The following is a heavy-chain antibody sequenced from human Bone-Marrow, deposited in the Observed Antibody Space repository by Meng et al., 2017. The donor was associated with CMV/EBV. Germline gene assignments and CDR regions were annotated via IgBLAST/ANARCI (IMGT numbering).Heavy chain of an antibody. CDR1: GYTFTNYV. Sequence: ASVKVSCKASGYTFTNYVICWVRQAPGQGLEWMGWISAYNGNTHFAQKFQGRVTMTTDTSTSTAYMELRSLSSDDAAVYYCARDHQGRYDVLTGYYTNYYYGMDVWGQGTTVTVSS. CDR2: ISAYNGNT. V-gene: IGHV1-18*01. CDR3: ARDHQGRYDVLTGYYTNYYYGMDV. D-gene: IGHD3-9*01. J-gene: IGHJ6*02.